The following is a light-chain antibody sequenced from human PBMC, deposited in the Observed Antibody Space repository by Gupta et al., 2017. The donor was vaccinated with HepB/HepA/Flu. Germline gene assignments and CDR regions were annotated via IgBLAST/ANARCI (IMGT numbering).Light chain of an antibody. J-gene: IGKJ1*01. CDR1: QSISSY. CDR2: AAS. Sequence: DIQMTQSPSSLSASVGDRVTITCRASQSISSYLNWYQQKPGKAPKLLIYAASRLQSGVPSRFSGSGSGTDFTLTSSRRQPEDFANYYWQQSYSTWTFGQGTKVEIK. CDR3: QQSYSTWT. V-gene: IGKV1-39*01.